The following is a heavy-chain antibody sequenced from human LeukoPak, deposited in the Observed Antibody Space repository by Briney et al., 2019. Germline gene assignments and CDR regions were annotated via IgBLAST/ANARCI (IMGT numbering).Heavy chain of an antibody. D-gene: IGHD1-7*01. Sequence: ASVKVSCKASGYTFTRYGISWVRQAPGHALQGLGWVSASNGNTNYAQKFRDRVTMSTDTSTGTAYLDVRSLTSDDTAVYYCARDHSNWNYAPDFWGQGTLVIVSS. V-gene: IGHV1-18*01. CDR3: ARDHSNWNYAPDF. CDR1: GYTFTRYG. J-gene: IGHJ4*02. CDR2: VSASNGNT.